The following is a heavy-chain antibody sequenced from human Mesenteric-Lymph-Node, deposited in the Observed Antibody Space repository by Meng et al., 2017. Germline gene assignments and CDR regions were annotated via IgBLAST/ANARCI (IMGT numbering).Heavy chain of an antibody. CDR1: GVSEATFRSYW. CDR2: INQDGSET. CDR3: ARGGYQFEQ. J-gene: IGHJ4*02. D-gene: IGHD3-22*01. V-gene: IGHV3-7*01. Sequence: GESLKISCAASGVSEATFRSYWMTWVRQAPGKGLEWVANINQDGSETHYMDSVKGRFTISRDNAKNSVFLEMNSLRAEDTAEYYCARGGYQFEQWGQGMLVTVSS.